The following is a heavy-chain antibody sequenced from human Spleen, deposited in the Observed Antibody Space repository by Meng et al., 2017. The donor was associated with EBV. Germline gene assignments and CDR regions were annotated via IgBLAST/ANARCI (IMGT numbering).Heavy chain of an antibody. Sequence: VQLQDAGPGPGKPSGTLSLTCAVSGGSISSSNWWSWVRQTPGKGLEWIGEIYHSGSTSYNPSLESRVTISVDKSKNQIFLKLRSVTAADTAVYYCAQRERWGLDPWGQGTLVTVSS. CDR2: IYHSGST. J-gene: IGHJ5*02. V-gene: IGHV4-4*02. CDR3: AQRERWGLDP. CDR1: GGSISSSNW. D-gene: IGHD3-16*01.